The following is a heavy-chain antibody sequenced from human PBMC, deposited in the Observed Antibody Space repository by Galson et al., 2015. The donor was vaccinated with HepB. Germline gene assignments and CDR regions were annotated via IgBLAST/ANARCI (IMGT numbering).Heavy chain of an antibody. CDR2: IYSGGTT. CDR3: ARDGGKFVVVVAGWFDP. Sequence: SLRLSCAASGLTVSSNYMSWVRQAPGKGLEWVSVIYSGGTTYYADSVKGRFTISRDNSKNMVYLQMNSLRAEDTAVYYCARDGGKFVVVVAGWFDPWGQGTLVTVSS. CDR1: GLTVSSNY. J-gene: IGHJ5*02. V-gene: IGHV3-53*01. D-gene: IGHD2-15*01.